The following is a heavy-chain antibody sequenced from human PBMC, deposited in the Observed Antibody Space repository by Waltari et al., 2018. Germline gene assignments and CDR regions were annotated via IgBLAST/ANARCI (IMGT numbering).Heavy chain of an antibody. V-gene: IGHV4-39*01. CDR2: ISYMGAT. J-gene: IGHJ3*01. CDR1: GGSLTTNRPY. D-gene: IGHD5-12*01. Sequence: QLQLQESGPGLVQPSETLALTCTVSGGSLTTNRPYWGWLRQPPGQGLEWIGTISYMGATYSSPSLRGRLTLSRDTTMNQLSLKLGSVTAADTAVYYCATYIGASVGTAAFDVWGQGTMVTVSS. CDR3: ATYIGASVGTAAFDV.